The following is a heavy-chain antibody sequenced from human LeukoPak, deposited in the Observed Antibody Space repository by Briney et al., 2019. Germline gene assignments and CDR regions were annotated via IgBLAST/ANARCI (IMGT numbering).Heavy chain of an antibody. CDR3: AKGPLLEWLDY. V-gene: IGHV3-30*18. CDR1: GFTFSNYG. CDR2: ISYDGSNK. J-gene: IGHJ4*02. D-gene: IGHD3-3*01. Sequence: GRSLRLSCAASGFTFSNYGMHWVRQAPGRGLEWVAVISYDGSNKYYADSVKGRFTISRDNSKNTLYLQMNSLRAEDTAVYYCAKGPLLEWLDYWGQGTLVTVSS.